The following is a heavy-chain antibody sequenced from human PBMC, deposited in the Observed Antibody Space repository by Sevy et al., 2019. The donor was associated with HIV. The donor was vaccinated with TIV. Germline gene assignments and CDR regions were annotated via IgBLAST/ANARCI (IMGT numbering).Heavy chain of an antibody. D-gene: IGHD5-12*01. V-gene: IGHV4-59*01. CDR2: IYYSGST. Sequence: SETLSLICTVSGGSFSGYHWAWIRQTPGKGLEYIGYIYYSGSTNYNPSLKSRVTISVDTSKNQFSLRLSSVTAADTAVYYCARAPPVRSGDDSLNWFDPWGQGTLVTVS. CDR3: ARAPPVRSGDDSLNWFDP. J-gene: IGHJ5*02. CDR1: GGSFSGYH.